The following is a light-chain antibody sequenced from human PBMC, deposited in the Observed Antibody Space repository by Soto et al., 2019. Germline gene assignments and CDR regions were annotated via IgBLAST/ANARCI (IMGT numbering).Light chain of an antibody. V-gene: IGLV2-14*01. CDR3: CSYRSSSTLV. CDR2: VVS. CDR1: SSDIGAYKY. J-gene: IGLJ2*01. Sequence: QSVLTQPASVSGSPGQSVTISCTGTSSDIGAYKYVSWYQHHPGKSPRLLIYVVSNRPSGVSNRFSASKSGNTASLTISGLQAEDEADYYCCSYRSSSTLVFGGGTKVTVL.